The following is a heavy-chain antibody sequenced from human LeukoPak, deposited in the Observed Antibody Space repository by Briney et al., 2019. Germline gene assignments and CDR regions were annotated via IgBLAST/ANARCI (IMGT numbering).Heavy chain of an antibody. Sequence: PSETLSLTCAVSGGSISSSNWWSWVRQPPGKGLEWIGEINHSGSTNYNPSLKSRVTISVDTSKNQFSLKLSSVTAADTAVYYCARYVITGTTSGWFDPWGQGTLVTVSS. CDR1: GGSISSSNW. CDR2: INHSGST. D-gene: IGHD1-7*01. J-gene: IGHJ5*02. V-gene: IGHV4-4*02. CDR3: ARYVITGTTSGWFDP.